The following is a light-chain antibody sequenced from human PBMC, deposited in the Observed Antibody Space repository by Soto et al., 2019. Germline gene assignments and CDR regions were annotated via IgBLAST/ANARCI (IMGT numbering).Light chain of an antibody. J-gene: IGKJ1*01. V-gene: IGKV1-39*01. CDR2: AAS. CDR3: QQSYNTPWT. Sequence: DIQMTQSPSSLSASVGDGVTITCRASQSISSYLNWYQQKPGKAPKLLIYAASSLQSGVPSRFSGSGSGTDFTLTISSLQPEDFATYYCQQSYNTPWTFGQGTKVEIK. CDR1: QSISSY.